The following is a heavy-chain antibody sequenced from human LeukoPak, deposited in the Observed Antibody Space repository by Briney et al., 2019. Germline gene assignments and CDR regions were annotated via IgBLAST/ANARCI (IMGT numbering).Heavy chain of an antibody. CDR1: GGTFSSYA. Sequence: SVKVSCKASGGTFSSYAISWVRQAPGQGLEWMGRIIPILGIANYAQKFQGRVTITADKSTSTAYMELSSLRSEDTAVYYCARVREYSSSSTPIDYWGQGTLVTVSS. D-gene: IGHD6-6*01. J-gene: IGHJ4*02. CDR3: ARVREYSSSSTPIDY. V-gene: IGHV1-69*04. CDR2: IIPILGIA.